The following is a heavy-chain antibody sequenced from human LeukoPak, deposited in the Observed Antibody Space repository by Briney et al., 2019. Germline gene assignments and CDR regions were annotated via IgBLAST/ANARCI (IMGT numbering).Heavy chain of an antibody. J-gene: IGHJ4*02. D-gene: IGHD5-18*01. Sequence: SETLSLTCTVSGGSISSYYWSWIRQPPGKGLEWIGYIYYSGSTNYNPSLKSRVTISVDTSKNQFSLKLSSVTAADTAVYYCARVGYSYGVDYWGQGTLVTVSS. CDR2: IYYSGST. V-gene: IGHV4-59*01. CDR1: GGSISSYY. CDR3: ARVGYSYGVDY.